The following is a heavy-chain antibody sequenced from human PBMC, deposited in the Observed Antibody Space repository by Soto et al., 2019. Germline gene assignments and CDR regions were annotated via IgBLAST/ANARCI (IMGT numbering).Heavy chain of an antibody. J-gene: IGHJ4*02. D-gene: IGHD3-22*01. Sequence: PSETLSLTCTVSGGSISSGDYYWSWIRQPPGKGLEWIGYIYYSGSTYYNPSLKSRVTISVDTSKNQFSLKLSSVTAADTAVYYCAREGLDYDSSGYYKYYFDYWGQGTLVTVSS. V-gene: IGHV4-30-4*01. CDR3: AREGLDYDSSGYYKYYFDY. CDR2: IYYSGST. CDR1: GGSISSGDYY.